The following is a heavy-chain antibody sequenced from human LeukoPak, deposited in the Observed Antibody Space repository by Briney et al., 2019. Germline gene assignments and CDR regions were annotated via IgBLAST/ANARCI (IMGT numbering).Heavy chain of an antibody. CDR2: INHSGST. CDR1: GGSFSGYY. J-gene: IGHJ4*02. D-gene: IGHD3-16*01. CDR3: ASFRWGVGFEY. Sequence: SETLSPTCAVYGGSFSGYYWSCIRQPPGKGLEWIGEINHSGSTNYNPSLKSRLTISVDTSKNQFSLKLNSVTAADTAVYYCASFRWGVGFEYWGQGTLVTVSS. V-gene: IGHV4-34*01.